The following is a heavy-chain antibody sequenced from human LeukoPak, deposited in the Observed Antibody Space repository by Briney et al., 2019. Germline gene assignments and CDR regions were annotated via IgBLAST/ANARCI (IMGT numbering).Heavy chain of an antibody. Sequence: PGRSLRLSCAVSGFTFSRHGMDWVRQAPGKGLEWVAVIWHDGNNKYHADSVKGRFAISKDNSKNTLYLQMNSLRAEDTAIYYCARGSLLDKGSFDYWGQGTLVTVSS. CDR2: IWHDGNNK. J-gene: IGHJ4*02. CDR3: ARGSLLDKGSFDY. D-gene: IGHD2-21*01. CDR1: GFTFSRHG. V-gene: IGHV3-33*01.